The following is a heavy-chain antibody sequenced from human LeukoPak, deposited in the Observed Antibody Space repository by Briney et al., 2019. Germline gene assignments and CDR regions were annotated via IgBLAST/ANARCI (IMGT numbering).Heavy chain of an antibody. CDR1: GYSISSGYY. CDR3: ARCNDDSPPSNWFDP. J-gene: IGHJ5*02. V-gene: IGHV4-38-2*01. CDR2: IYHSGST. Sequence: SETLSLTCAVSGYSISSGYYWGWIRQPPGKGLEWIGSIYHSGSTYYNPSLKSRVTISVDTSKNQFSLKLSSVTAADTAVYYCARCNDDSPPSNWFDPWGQGTLVTVSS. D-gene: IGHD1-1*01.